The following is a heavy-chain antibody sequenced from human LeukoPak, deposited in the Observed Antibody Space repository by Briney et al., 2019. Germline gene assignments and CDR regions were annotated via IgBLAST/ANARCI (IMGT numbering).Heavy chain of an antibody. CDR3: AKDRTGGYDCPDQ. J-gene: IGHJ5*02. CDR1: GFTFNIFG. D-gene: IGHD5-12*01. V-gene: IGHV3-33*03. CDR2: IWYDGSEK. Sequence: PGGSLRLSCVASGFTFNIFGIHWVRQAPGKGLEWVGVIWYDGSEKYYADSAKGRFTISRDNSRNTVDLQMDSLRAEDTAVYYCAKDRTGGYDCPDQWGQGTLVTVSS.